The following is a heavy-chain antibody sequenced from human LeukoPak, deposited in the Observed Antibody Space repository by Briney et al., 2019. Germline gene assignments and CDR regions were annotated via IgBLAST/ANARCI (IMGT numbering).Heavy chain of an antibody. D-gene: IGHD2-2*01. CDR1: GGSISSYY. Sequence: SETLSLTCTVSGGSISSYYWSWIRQPAGKGLEWIGRIYTSGSTNYNPSLKSRVTISVDTSKNQFSLKLSSVTAADTAVYYCARQLSSTSYFDYWGQGTLVTVSS. J-gene: IGHJ4*02. V-gene: IGHV4-4*07. CDR3: ARQLSSTSYFDY. CDR2: IYTSGST.